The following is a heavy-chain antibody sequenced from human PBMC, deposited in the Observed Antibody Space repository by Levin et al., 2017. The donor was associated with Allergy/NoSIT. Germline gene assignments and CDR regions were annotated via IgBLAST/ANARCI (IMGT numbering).Heavy chain of an antibody. Sequence: ASVKVSCKASGYTFTSYDINWVRQATGQGLEWMGWMNPNSGNTGYAQKFQGRVTMTRNTSISTAYMELSSLRSEDTAVYYCARLSAADDAFDIWGQGTMVTVSS. V-gene: IGHV1-8*01. D-gene: IGHD2-2*01. CDR2: MNPNSGNT. CDR3: ARLSAADDAFDI. CDR1: GYTFTSYD. J-gene: IGHJ3*02.